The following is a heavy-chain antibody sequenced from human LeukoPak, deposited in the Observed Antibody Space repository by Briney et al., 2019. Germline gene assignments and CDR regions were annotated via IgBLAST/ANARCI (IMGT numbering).Heavy chain of an antibody. CDR3: ASGGTSFLLGNYYYMDV. Sequence: GGSLRLSCAASGFSFSTYSMNWVRQAPGKGLERVASISSSSSYIYYADSVKGRFTISRDNANNSLSLQMNSLRADDTAVYYCASGGTSFLLGNYYYMDVWGEGTTVTVSS. V-gene: IGHV3-21*01. CDR2: ISSSSSYI. CDR1: GFSFSTYS. D-gene: IGHD1-14*01. J-gene: IGHJ6*03.